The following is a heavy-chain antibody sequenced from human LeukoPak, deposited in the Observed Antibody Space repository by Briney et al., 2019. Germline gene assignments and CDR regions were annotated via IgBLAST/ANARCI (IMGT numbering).Heavy chain of an antibody. CDR2: INPNSGGT. J-gene: IGHJ4*02. V-gene: IGHV1-2*02. D-gene: IGHD2-15*01. CDR3: ARSWRFCSGDSCYPIDY. Sequence: ASVKVSCKASGYTFTGYYMHWVRQAPGQGLEWMGWINPNSGGTNYAQKFRGRVTMTRDTSISTAFMELSRLRSDDTAVYYCARSWRFCSGDSCYPIDYWGQGTLVTVSS. CDR1: GYTFTGYY.